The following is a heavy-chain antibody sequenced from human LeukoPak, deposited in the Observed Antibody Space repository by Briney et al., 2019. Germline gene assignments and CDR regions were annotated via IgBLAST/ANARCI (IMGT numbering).Heavy chain of an antibody. D-gene: IGHD1-26*01. J-gene: IGHJ6*03. Sequence: GGSLRLSCAASGFTFSSYSMNWVRQAPGKGLEWVSSISSSSSYIYYADSVKGRFTISRDNAKNSLYLQMNSLRAEDTAVYYCAREASRSLLSTDYMDVWGKGTTVTVSS. V-gene: IGHV3-21*01. CDR3: AREASRSLLSTDYMDV. CDR2: ISSSSSYI. CDR1: GFTFSSYS.